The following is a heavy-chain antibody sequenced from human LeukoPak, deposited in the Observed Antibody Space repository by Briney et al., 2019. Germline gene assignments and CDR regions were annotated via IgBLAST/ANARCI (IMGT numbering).Heavy chain of an antibody. V-gene: IGHV4-39*01. D-gene: IGHD3-10*01. CDR1: AGSVSSGRYY. CDR3: ARHVGFITMVRGVINNNWFDP. CDR2: FYYSGST. J-gene: IGHJ5*02. Sequence: PSETLSLTCTVSAGSVSSGRYYWGWIRQPPGKGLEWIGTFYYSGSTYYNPSLKSRVTISVDTSKKQFSLKLSSVTAADTAVYYCARHVGFITMVRGVINNNWFDPWGQGTLVTVSS.